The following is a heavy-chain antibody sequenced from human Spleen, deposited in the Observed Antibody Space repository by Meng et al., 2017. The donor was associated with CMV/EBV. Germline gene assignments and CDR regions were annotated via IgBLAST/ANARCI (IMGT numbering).Heavy chain of an antibody. CDR2: IIPIFGTA. V-gene: IGHV1-69*05. D-gene: IGHD6-13*01. J-gene: IGHJ4*02. CDR1: GGTFSSYT. CDR3: AREEGGSSWYPN. Sequence: SVKVSCKASGGTFSSYTIAWVRQAPGQGLEWMGGIIPIFGTANYAQKFQGRVTITTDESTSTAYMELSSLRSEDTAVYYCAREEGGSSWYPNWGQGTLVTVSS.